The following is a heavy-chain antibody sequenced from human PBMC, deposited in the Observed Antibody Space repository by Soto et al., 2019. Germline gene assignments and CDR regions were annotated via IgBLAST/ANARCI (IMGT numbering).Heavy chain of an antibody. Sequence: ASVKVSCKASGYTFTGYYMHWVRQAPGQGLEWMGWINPNSGGTNYAQKFQGWVTMTRDTSISTAYMELSRLRSDDTAVYYCAKELRDSSGWYPDYWGQGTLVTVSS. CDR1: GYTFTGYY. J-gene: IGHJ4*02. V-gene: IGHV1-2*04. CDR2: INPNSGGT. CDR3: AKELRDSSGWYPDY. D-gene: IGHD6-19*01.